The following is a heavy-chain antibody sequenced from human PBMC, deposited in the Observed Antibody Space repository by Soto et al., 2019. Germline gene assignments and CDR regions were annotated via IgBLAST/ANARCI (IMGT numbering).Heavy chain of an antibody. CDR2: ITSKSAGETT. CDR1: GFTFSNAW. J-gene: IGHJ4*02. Sequence: EAQLVESGGGLVTPGESLRLSCVASGFTFSNAWMSWVRLAPGKGLEWIGRITSKSAGETTAYAAPVTGRFTVSRDDLKNTLYIQVNSLKTEDTGIYYCYTEHTLFMAHWGQGTLVTVSS. V-gene: IGHV3-15*01. CDR3: YTEHTLFMAH.